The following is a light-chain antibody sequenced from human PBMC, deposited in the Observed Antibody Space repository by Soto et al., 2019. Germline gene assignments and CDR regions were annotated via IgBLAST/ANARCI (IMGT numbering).Light chain of an antibody. CDR3: CSYAGGYTYV. V-gene: IGLV2-11*01. CDR2: DVT. Sequence: QSALTQPRSVSGSPGQSVTISCTGTSGDVGDYHYVSWYQQHPGKAPKLMIFDVTKRPSGVPDRFSGSKSGYTASLTISGLQPDDDADYYCCSYAGGYTYVFGTGTKVTV. J-gene: IGLJ1*01. CDR1: SGDVGDYHY.